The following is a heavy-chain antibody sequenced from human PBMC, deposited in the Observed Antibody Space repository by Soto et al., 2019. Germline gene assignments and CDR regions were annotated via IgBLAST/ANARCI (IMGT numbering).Heavy chain of an antibody. CDR1: GYTFNSFD. V-gene: IGHV1-8*01. D-gene: IGHD3-3*01. CDR2: MNPNSGNS. J-gene: IGHJ6*03. Sequence: ASVKVSCKASGYTFNSFDINWVRQATGQGLEWMGWMNPNSGNSGFAQKFQGRVTMTRDTSINTAYMELSGLRSGDTAVYYCVRVLPVFRFSEWPQGGYYFMDVWGTGTTVTVSS. CDR3: VRVLPVFRFSEWPQGGYYFMDV.